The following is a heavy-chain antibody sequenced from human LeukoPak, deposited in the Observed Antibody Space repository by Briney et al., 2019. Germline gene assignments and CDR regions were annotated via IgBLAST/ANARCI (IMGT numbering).Heavy chain of an antibody. J-gene: IGHJ6*04. V-gene: IGHV3-48*04. CDR1: GFTFSSYS. D-gene: IGHD3-10*02. Sequence: GGSLRLSCAASGFTFSSYSMNWVRQAPGKGLEWVSAISGSGSTIYYADSVKGRFTISRDNAKNSLYLQMNSLRAEDTAVYYCAELGITMIGGVWGKGTTVTISS. CDR2: ISGSGSTI. CDR3: AELGITMIGGV.